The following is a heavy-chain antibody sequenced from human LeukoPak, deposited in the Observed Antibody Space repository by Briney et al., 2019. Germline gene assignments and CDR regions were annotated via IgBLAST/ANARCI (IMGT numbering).Heavy chain of an antibody. Sequence: SETLSLTCTVSGGSMSSYYWTWIRQPPGKGLEWIGYIYYSGSTHYNPSLKSRVTISVDTSKSQFSLKLSSVTAADTAVYYCASPNTYDVGNNAFDIGGKGTMVTVSS. D-gene: IGHD1-26*01. J-gene: IGHJ3*02. CDR3: ASPNTYDVGNNAFDI. V-gene: IGHV4-59*01. CDR1: GGSMSSYY. CDR2: IYYSGST.